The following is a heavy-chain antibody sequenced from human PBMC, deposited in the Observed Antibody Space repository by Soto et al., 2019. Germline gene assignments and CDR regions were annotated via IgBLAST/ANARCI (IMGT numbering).Heavy chain of an antibody. CDR2: ISSSSSYI. CDR3: ARMGSQRYYYYGMDV. V-gene: IGHV3-21*01. CDR1: GFTFSSYS. D-gene: IGHD6-25*01. J-gene: IGHJ6*02. Sequence: EVQLVESGGGLVKPGGSLRLSCAASGFTFSSYSMNWVRQAPGKGLEWVSSISSSSSYIYYADSVKGRFTISRDNAKNSLYLQMNSLRAEGTAVYYCARMGSQRYYYYGMDVWGQGTTVTVSS.